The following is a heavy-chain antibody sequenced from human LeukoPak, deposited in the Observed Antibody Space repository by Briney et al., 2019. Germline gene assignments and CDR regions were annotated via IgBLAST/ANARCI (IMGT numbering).Heavy chain of an antibody. Sequence: GGSLRLSCAASGFTFSSYWMSWVRQAPGKGLEWVANIKQDGREIYYVDSVRGRFTISRDNAKNSLYLQMNSLRAEDTAVYYCERDRTLDYWGQGTLVTLSS. J-gene: IGHJ4*02. CDR2: IKQDGREI. CDR1: GFTFSSYW. CDR3: ERDRTLDY. V-gene: IGHV3-7*01.